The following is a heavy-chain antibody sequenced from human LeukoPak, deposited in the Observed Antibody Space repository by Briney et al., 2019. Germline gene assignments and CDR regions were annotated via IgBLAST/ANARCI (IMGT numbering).Heavy chain of an antibody. J-gene: IGHJ4*02. CDR3: ARDDRIMVRGVPDY. Sequence: GGSLRLSCAASGFTFSTYWMSWVRQAPGKGLEWVANIKQDGSEKFYVDSVKGRFTISRDNAKNSMYLQMNSLRAEDTAVYYRARDDRIMVRGVPDYWGQGTQVTVSS. D-gene: IGHD3-10*01. CDR2: IKQDGSEK. CDR1: GFTFSTYW. V-gene: IGHV3-7*03.